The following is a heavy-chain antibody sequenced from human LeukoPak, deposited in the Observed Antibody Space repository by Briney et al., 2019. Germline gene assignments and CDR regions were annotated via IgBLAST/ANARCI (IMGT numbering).Heavy chain of an antibody. CDR1: GFTFSSYG. CDR2: ISYDGSNK. J-gene: IGHJ4*02. Sequence: GGSLRLSCAASGFTFSSYGMHWVRQAPGKGLEWVAVISYDGSNKYYADSVKVRFTISRDNSKNTLYLQMNSLRAEDTAVYYCAKQSLGYCSSTSCWNYFDYWGQGTLVTVSS. CDR3: AKQSLGYCSSTSCWNYFDY. D-gene: IGHD2-2*01. V-gene: IGHV3-30*18.